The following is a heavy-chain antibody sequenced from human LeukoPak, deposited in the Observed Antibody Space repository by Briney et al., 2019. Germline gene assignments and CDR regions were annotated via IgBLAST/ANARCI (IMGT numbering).Heavy chain of an antibody. CDR3: ARDWGYCSSTSCFYYGMDV. Sequence: GGSLRLSCAASGFTFSNSAMSWVRQAPGKGLEWVSTLSGSGITTYYADSVKGRFTISRDNAKNSLYLQMNSLRAEDTAVYYCARDWGYCSSTSCFYYGMDVWGQGTTVTVSS. D-gene: IGHD2-2*01. J-gene: IGHJ6*02. CDR2: LSGSGITT. CDR1: GFTFSNSA. V-gene: IGHV3-23*01.